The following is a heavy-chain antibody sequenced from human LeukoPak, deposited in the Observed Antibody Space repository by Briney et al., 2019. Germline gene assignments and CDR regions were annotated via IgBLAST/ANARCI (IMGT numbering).Heavy chain of an antibody. CDR2: ISVGSDVI. J-gene: IGHJ4*02. V-gene: IGHV3-23*01. CDR3: AKSHVTTATGTGRYFDY. Sequence: GSLRLSCAASGLTFSNSAMSWVRQAPGKGLEWVSAISVGSDVIYYADSVKGRFAISRDNSKNMVYLQMDSLRAEDTAVYYCAKSHVTTATGTGRYFDYWGQGTLVTVSS. D-gene: IGHD3-9*01. CDR1: GLTFSNSA.